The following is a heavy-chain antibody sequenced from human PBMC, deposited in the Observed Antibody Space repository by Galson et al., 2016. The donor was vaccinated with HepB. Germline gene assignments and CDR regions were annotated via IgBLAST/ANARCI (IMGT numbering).Heavy chain of an antibody. J-gene: IGHJ5*02. Sequence: SETLSLTCPVSGYSISSNYYWGWIRQPPGKGLEWIGSVYHTGYTYDNPSVKNRVTISVDTSKNQFSLKANSVTAADTAVYFCAGGKLATGWGSWGQGILVVVSS. V-gene: IGHV4-38-2*01. CDR3: AGGKLATGWGS. D-gene: IGHD1-26*01. CDR2: VYHTGYT. CDR1: GYSISSNYY.